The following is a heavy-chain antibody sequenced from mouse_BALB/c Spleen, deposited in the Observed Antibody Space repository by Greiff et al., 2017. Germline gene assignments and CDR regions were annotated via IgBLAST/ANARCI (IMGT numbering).Heavy chain of an antibody. J-gene: IGHJ1*01. CDR2: ISSGGST. CDR3: ARGYSYWYFDV. CDR1: GFAFSSYD. Sequence: EVKLMESGGGLVKPGGSLKLSCAASGFAFSSYDMSWVRQTPEKRLEWVAYISSGGSTYYPDSVKGRFTISRDNARNILYLQMSSLRSEDTAMYYCARGYSYWYFDVWGAGTTVTVSS. V-gene: IGHV5-6-5*01.